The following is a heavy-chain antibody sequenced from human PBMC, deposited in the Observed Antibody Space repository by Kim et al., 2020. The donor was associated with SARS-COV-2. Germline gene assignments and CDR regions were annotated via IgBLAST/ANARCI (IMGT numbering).Heavy chain of an antibody. J-gene: IGHJ4*02. D-gene: IGHD4-17*01. CDR3: ARIAYGANYFDS. V-gene: IGHV1-18*01. CDR2: T. Sequence: TNYAQNLQGRVTMTADTSTSTAYMELTSLRSDDTAVYYCARIAYGANYFDSWGQGTLVTVSS.